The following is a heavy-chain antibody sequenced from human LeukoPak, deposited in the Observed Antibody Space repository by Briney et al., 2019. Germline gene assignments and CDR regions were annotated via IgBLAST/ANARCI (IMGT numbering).Heavy chain of an antibody. CDR2: IYYSGST. J-gene: IGHJ5*02. Sequence: PSETLSLTCTVSGGSVSSGSYYWSWIRQPPGKGLEWIGYIYYSGSTNYNPSLKSRVTISVGTSKNQFSLKLSSVTAADTAVYYCARGPGKLYYDILTGYPTNWFDPWGQGTLVTVSS. CDR3: ARGPGKLYYDILTGYPTNWFDP. D-gene: IGHD3-9*01. V-gene: IGHV4-61*01. CDR1: GGSVSSGSYY.